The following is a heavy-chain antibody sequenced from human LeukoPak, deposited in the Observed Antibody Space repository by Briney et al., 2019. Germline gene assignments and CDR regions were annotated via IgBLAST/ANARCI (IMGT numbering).Heavy chain of an antibody. CDR3: GRDLSSGWYGDAFDI. CDR1: GVSISSYS. J-gene: IGHJ3*02. Sequence: PSETLSLTCTVSGVSISSYSWSWIRQPPGKGLEWIGYIYYSGSTNYNPSLKSRVTISVDTSKKHFSLKLSSVTAADTAVYYCGRDLSSGWYGDAFDIWGQGTMVTVSS. CDR2: IYYSGST. V-gene: IGHV4-59*01. D-gene: IGHD6-19*01.